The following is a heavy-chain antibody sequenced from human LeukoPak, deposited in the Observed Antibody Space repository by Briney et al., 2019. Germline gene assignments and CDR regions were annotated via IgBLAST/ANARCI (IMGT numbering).Heavy chain of an antibody. V-gene: IGHV4-59*01. J-gene: IGHJ3*01. CDR3: ARGLLDGYTHPAAFDL. CDR2: IYYSGST. CDR1: GGSISSYY. D-gene: IGHD5-24*01. Sequence: SETLSLTCSVSGGSISSYYWSWIRQPPGKGLEWIGYIYYSGSTNYNPSLKSRVTISIDTSKNQFSLKVSSVTAEDTAMYYCARGLLDGYTHPAAFDLGGQGTMVTVSS.